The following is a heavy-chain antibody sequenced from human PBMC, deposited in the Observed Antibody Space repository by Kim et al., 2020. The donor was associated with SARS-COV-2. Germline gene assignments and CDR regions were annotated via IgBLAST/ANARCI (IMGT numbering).Heavy chain of an antibody. CDR2: IYPGDSDT. V-gene: IGHV5-51*01. CDR1: GYIFTTYW. Sequence: GESLKISCKGSGYIFTTYWIAWVRQMPGKGLEWMGIIYPGDSDTRYSPSFQGQVTISVDKSISTAYLQWSSLKASDTAMYYCARQRSVVIGRATHPDYWGQGTPVTVSS. CDR3: ARQRSVVIGRATHPDY. D-gene: IGHD2-21*01. J-gene: IGHJ4*02.